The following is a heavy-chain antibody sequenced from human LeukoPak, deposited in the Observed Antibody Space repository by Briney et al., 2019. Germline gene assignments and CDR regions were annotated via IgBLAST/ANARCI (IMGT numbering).Heavy chain of an antibody. Sequence: GGSLRLSCSASGFIFSTSSMKWFRQAPGKGLEWVSVSSSDETYKFYADSVRGRFTISRDNSKDRLYLQMSDLRAEDTAVYFCARSVSGVWLFDYWGRGTLVTVSS. J-gene: IGHJ4*02. CDR3: ARSVSGVWLFDY. V-gene: IGHV3-30*13. D-gene: IGHD5/OR15-5a*01. CDR1: GFIFSTSS. CDR2: SSSDETYK.